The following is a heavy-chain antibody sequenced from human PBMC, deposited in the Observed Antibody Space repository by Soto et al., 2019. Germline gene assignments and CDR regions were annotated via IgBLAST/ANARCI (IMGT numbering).Heavy chain of an antibody. D-gene: IGHD1-26*01. V-gene: IGHV1-69*13. CDR2: IIPIFGTA. CDR1: GGTLSSYA. J-gene: IGHJ3*02. Sequence: ASVKVSCKASGGTLSSYAISWVRQAPGQGLEWMGGIIPIFGTANYAQKFQGRVTITADESTSTAYMELSSLRSEDTAVYYCARREEEAFDIWGQGTMVTVSS. CDR3: ARREEEAFDI.